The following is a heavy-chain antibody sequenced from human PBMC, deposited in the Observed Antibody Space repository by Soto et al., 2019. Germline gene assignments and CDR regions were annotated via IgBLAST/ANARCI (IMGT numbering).Heavy chain of an antibody. D-gene: IGHD1-7*01. Sequence: QVQLQESGPGLVKPSQTLSLTCTVSGDSVNNGDCYWTWIRQSPGKGLEWIGYIYHDRGTYYNLSLRSRLRLSLDISENQFSLKLASVTAADTAVYYCARMRLNYGADFWGQGIRVTVSS. CDR1: GDSVNNGDCY. CDR3: ARMRLNYGADF. CDR2: IYHDRGT. V-gene: IGHV4-30-4*08. J-gene: IGHJ4*02.